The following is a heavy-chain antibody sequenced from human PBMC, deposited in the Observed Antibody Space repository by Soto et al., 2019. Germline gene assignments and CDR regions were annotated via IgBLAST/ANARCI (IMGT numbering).Heavy chain of an antibody. CDR3: ATASVFAPLAQFDP. D-gene: IGHD3-3*01. CDR2: IYPGDSDT. J-gene: IGHJ5*02. CDR1: GYSSSTYW. Sequence: GASLKISCPAAGYSSSTYWIAWGRQMPEKVLGWMGIIYPGDSDTKYRTSLQGRVTMTTDKSIGTAYLQLRSLTASDTAIYFCATASVFAPLAQFDPWGQGTLVTVSS. V-gene: IGHV5-51*01.